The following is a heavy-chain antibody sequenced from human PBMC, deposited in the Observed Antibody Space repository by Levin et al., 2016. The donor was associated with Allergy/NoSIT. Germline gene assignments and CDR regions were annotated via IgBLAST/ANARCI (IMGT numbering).Heavy chain of an antibody. CDR3: ARDTTVVTLNYYYYGMDV. Sequence: GESLKISCAASGFTFSSYGMHWVRQAPGKGLEWVAVIWYDGSNKYYADSVKGRFTISRDNSKNTLYLQMNSLRAEDTAVYYCARDTTVVTLNYYYYGMDVWGQGTTVTVSS. CDR1: GFTFSSYG. V-gene: IGHV3-33*01. J-gene: IGHJ6*02. CDR2: IWYDGSNK. D-gene: IGHD4-23*01.